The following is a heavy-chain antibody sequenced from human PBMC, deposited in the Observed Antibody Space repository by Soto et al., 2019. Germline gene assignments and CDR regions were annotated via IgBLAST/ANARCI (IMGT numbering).Heavy chain of an antibody. Sequence: SCKTSGYTFTGHHIHWVRQAPEKGLEWVSGINWKSDIGYADSVKGRFTISRDNAENSLYLQMNSLRAEDTALYYCAISQDRGGRTTFIYWGQGTQVTVSS. CDR3: AISQDRGGRTTFIY. V-gene: IGHV3-9*01. CDR2: INWKSDI. D-gene: IGHD3-16*01. J-gene: IGHJ4*02. CDR1: GYTFTGHH.